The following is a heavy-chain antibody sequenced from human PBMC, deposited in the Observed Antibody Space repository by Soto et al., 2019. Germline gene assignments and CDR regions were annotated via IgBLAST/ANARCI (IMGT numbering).Heavy chain of an antibody. CDR3: ARDNEAMRSVFDY. J-gene: IGHJ4*02. CDR2: IYYSGST. D-gene: IGHD2-2*01. Sequence: SETLSLTCTVSGGSISSGGYYWSWIRQHPGEGLEWIGYIYYSGSTYYNPSLKSRVTISVDTSKNQFSLKLSSVTAADTAVYYCARDNEAMRSVFDYWGQGTLVTVSS. V-gene: IGHV4-31*03. CDR1: GGSISSGGYY.